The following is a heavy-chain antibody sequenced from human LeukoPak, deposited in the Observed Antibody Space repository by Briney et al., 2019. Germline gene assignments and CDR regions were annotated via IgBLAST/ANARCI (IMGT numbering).Heavy chain of an antibody. V-gene: IGHV3-48*01. CDR3: ASVRRTSGGN. Sequence: GGSLRLSCAASGFTFSSYSMNWVRQAPGKGLEWVSYISSSSSTIYYADSVKGRFTISRDNSKNTPYLQMNSLRAEDTAVYYCASVRRTSGGNWGQGTLVTVSS. D-gene: IGHD3-16*01. J-gene: IGHJ4*02. CDR1: GFTFSSYS. CDR2: ISSSSSTI.